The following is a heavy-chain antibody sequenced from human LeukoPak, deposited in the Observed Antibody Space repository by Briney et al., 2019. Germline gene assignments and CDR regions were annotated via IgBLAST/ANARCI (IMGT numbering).Heavy chain of an antibody. V-gene: IGHV3-11*04. CDR1: GFTFSDYY. Sequence: GGSLRLSCAASGFTFSDYYMSWIRQAPGKGLEWVSYISSSGSTIYYADSVKGRFTISRDNSKNTLYLQMNSLRAEDTAVYYCAKDGAGYSYGYYMDVWGKGTTVTISS. CDR3: AKDGAGYSYGYYMDV. D-gene: IGHD5-18*01. CDR2: ISSSGSTI. J-gene: IGHJ6*03.